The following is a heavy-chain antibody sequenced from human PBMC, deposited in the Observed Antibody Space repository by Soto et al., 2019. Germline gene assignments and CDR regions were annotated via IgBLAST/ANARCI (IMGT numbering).Heavy chain of an antibody. J-gene: IGHJ4*02. CDR2: IYYSGST. V-gene: IGHV4-59*08. CDR3: ARHSLRTAANFDY. CDR1: GGSISSYY. Sequence: SETLSLTCTVSGGSISSYYWSWIRQPPGKGLEWIGYIYYSGSTNYNPSLKSRVTISVDTSKNQFSLKLSSVTAADTAVYYCARHSLRTAANFDYWGQGTLVTVSS.